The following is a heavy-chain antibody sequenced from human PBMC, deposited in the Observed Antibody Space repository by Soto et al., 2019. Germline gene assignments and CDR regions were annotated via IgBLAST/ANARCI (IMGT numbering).Heavy chain of an antibody. Sequence: PSETLSLTCAVYDGSFSGYYWSWIRQPPGKGLEWIGEINHSGSTNYNPSLKSRVTISVDTSKNQFSLKLSSVTAADTTVYYCARVRAYYGSGRYYMDVWGKGTTVTVSS. CDR3: ARVRAYYGSGRYYMDV. CDR1: DGSFSGYY. D-gene: IGHD3-10*01. V-gene: IGHV4-34*01. CDR2: INHSGST. J-gene: IGHJ6*03.